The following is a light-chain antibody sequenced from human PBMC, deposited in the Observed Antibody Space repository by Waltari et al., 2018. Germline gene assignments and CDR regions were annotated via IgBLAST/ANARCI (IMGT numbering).Light chain of an antibody. Sequence: QSDLTQPALASGSPGQSIPIPCPGTSSDVAGYNYVSWYQQHPVKPPKLMISDVSKRPSGVSNRFSGSKSGNTASLPISGLQAEDEADYYCSSYTSSSTYVFGTGTKVTVL. V-gene: IGLV2-14*03. CDR3: SSYTSSSTYV. CDR1: SSDVAGYNY. CDR2: DVS. J-gene: IGLJ1*01.